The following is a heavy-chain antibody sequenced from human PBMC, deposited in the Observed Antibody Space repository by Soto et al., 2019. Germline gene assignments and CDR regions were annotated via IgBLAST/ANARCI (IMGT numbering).Heavy chain of an antibody. CDR3: ARAYCSGGSCYFRTRA. J-gene: IGHJ5*02. D-gene: IGHD2-15*01. CDR2: IYPGDSDT. CDR1: GYSFTSYW. V-gene: IGHV5-51*01. Sequence: PGESLKISCKGSGYSFTSYWIGWVRQMPGKGLEWMGIIYPGDSDTRYSPSFQGQVTISADKSIGTASLKLSSVTAADTAVYYCARAYCSGGSCYFRTRAWGQGTLVTVSS.